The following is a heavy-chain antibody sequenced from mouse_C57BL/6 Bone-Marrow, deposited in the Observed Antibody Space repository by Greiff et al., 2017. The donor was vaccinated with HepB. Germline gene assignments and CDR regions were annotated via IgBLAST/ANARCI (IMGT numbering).Heavy chain of an antibody. CDR2: IDPSDSYT. CDR1: GYTFTSYW. J-gene: IGHJ3*01. CDR3: ARAVLTY. V-gene: IGHV1-59*01. Sequence: QVQLQQSGAELVRPGTSVKLSCKASGYTFTSYWMHWVKQRPGQGLEWIGVIDPSDSYTNYNQKFKGKATLTVDTSSSTAYMQLSSLTSEDSAVYYFARAVLTYWGQGTLVTVSA.